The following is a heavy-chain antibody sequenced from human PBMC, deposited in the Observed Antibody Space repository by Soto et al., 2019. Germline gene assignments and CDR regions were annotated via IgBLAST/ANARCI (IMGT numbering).Heavy chain of an antibody. Sequence: QVQLQESGPGLVKPSQTLSLTCTVSGGSISSGGYYWSWIRQHPGKGLEWIGYIYYSGSTYYNPSLKSRVTISVDTSKNQFSLKLSSVTAADTAVYYCARASIAAAGPYIDYWGQGTLVTVSS. CDR3: ARASIAAAGPYIDY. CDR1: GGSISSGGYY. CDR2: IYYSGST. J-gene: IGHJ4*02. D-gene: IGHD6-13*01. V-gene: IGHV4-31*03.